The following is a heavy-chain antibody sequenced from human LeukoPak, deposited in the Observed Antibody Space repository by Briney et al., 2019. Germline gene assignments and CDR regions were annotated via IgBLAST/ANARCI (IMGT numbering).Heavy chain of an antibody. Sequence: KPSETLSLTCAVYGGSFSGYYWSWIRQPPGKGLEWIGEINHSGSTNYNPSLKSRVTISVDTSKNQFSLKLSSVTAADTAVYYCARAPSVIAAAGPYYFDYWGQGTLVTVSS. J-gene: IGHJ4*02. CDR2: INHSGST. V-gene: IGHV4-34*01. CDR1: GGSFSGYY. CDR3: ARAPSVIAAAGPYYFDY. D-gene: IGHD6-13*01.